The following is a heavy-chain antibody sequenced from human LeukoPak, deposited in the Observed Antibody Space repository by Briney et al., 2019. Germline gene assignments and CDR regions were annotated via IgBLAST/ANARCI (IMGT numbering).Heavy chain of an antibody. V-gene: IGHV1-58*01. CDR2: IVVGSGNT. D-gene: IGHD3-10*01. CDR3: AADRDGRESGDY. J-gene: IGHJ4*02. Sequence: SVKVSCKASGFTFTSSAVQWVRQARGQRLEWIGWIVVGSGNTNYAQKFQERVTITRDMSTSTAYMELSSLRSEDTAVYYCAADRDGRESGDYWGQGTLVTVSS. CDR1: GFTFTSSA.